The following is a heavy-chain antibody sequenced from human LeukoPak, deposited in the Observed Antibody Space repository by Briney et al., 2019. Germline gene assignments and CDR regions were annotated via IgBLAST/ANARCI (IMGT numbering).Heavy chain of an antibody. V-gene: IGHV3-13*01. CDR1: GFTFSSCD. CDR3: ARGPPRGKYYYMDV. J-gene: IGHJ6*03. D-gene: IGHD1-1*01. CDR2: IGTASDT. Sequence: GGSLRLSCAASGFTFSSCDMHWVRQPPGQGLEWVSNIGTASDTYYPGSVEGRFTLSRDNAKNSLYLQMNSLTAGDTAVYYCARGPPRGKYYYMDVWGKGTTVTVSS.